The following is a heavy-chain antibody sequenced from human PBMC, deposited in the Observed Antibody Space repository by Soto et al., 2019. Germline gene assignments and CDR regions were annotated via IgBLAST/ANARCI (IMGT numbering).Heavy chain of an antibody. J-gene: IGHJ4*02. CDR3: AKGVSGYPIRFVY. CDR2: ISGSGGST. D-gene: IGHD3-22*01. V-gene: IGHV3-23*01. Sequence: GGSLRLSCAASGFTFSSYAMSWVRQAPGKGLEWVSAISGSGGSTYYADSVKGRFTISRDNSKNTLYLQMNSLRAGDTAVYYCAKGVSGYPIRFVYWGQGTLVTVSS. CDR1: GFTFSSYA.